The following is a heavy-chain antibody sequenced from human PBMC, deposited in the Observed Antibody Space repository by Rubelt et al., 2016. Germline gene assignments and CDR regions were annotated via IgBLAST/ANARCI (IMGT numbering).Heavy chain of an antibody. CDR2: INPYSTL. CDR1: GFIFRDYS. Sequence: GGSLRLSCAASGFIFRDYSFSWVRQAPGKGLEWISFINPYSTLYHADSVKGRFTISRDNAKNSLYLQMNSLRAEDTAVYYCARELPGIAVADCWGQGTLVTVSS. J-gene: IGHJ4*02. CDR3: ARELPGIAVADC. D-gene: IGHD6-19*01. V-gene: IGHV3-69-1*01.